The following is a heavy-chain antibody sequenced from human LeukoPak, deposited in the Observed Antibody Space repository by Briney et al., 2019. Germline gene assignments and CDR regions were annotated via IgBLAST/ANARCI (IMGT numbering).Heavy chain of an antibody. V-gene: IGHV3-74*01. D-gene: IGHD2-2*01. J-gene: IGHJ5*02. Sequence: GGSLSLSCAASGFTFRNYWMHWVRQAPGKGLVWVSRINGDGSCITYADSVKGRFTISRDNAENTLYLQMNSLTAEDTAVYYCAGGRDIEVVSAAVSWFDPWGQGTLVTVSS. CDR1: GFTFRNYW. CDR2: INGDGSCI. CDR3: AGGRDIEVVSAAVSWFDP.